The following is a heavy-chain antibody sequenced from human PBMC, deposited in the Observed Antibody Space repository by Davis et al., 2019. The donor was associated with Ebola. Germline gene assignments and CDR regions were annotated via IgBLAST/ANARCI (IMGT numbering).Heavy chain of an antibody. CDR2: IYSGGST. CDR3: ERGCISTSCYH. D-gene: IGHD2-2*01. V-gene: IGHV3-66*01. J-gene: IGHJ4*02. Sequence: GESLKISCAASGFTFSSYSMNWVRQAPGKGLEWVSVIYSGGSTYYADSVKGRFSISRDNAKNTLYLQMNSLRAEDTAVYYCERGCISTSCYHWGQGTLVTVSS. CDR1: GFTFSSYS.